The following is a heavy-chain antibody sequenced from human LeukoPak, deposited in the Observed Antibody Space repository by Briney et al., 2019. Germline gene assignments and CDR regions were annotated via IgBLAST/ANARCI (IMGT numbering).Heavy chain of an antibody. Sequence: ASVKVSCKASGYTFTGYYIHWVRQAPGQGLEWMGWINPNSGGTNYAQRFQGRVTMTRGTSITTANMELSGLRSDDTAMYYCARGSPDGYLYYFDYWGKATLVPVSS. CDR2: INPNSGGT. CDR1: GYTFTGYY. J-gene: IGHJ4*02. CDR3: ARGSPDGYLYYFDY. D-gene: IGHD5-24*01. V-gene: IGHV1-2*02.